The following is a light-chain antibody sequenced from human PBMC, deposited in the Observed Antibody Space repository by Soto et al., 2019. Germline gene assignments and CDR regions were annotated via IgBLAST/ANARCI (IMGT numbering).Light chain of an antibody. Sequence: QSALTQPASVCGSPGQSITISCTGTSSDVGGFNYVSWYQHHPGKAPKLMIYEVNNRPSGVSNRFSGSKSGNTASLTISGLQAEDEADYYCISYTTSNTRVFGGGTKLTVL. V-gene: IGLV2-14*01. J-gene: IGLJ3*02. CDR1: SSDVGGFNY. CDR3: ISYTTSNTRV. CDR2: EVN.